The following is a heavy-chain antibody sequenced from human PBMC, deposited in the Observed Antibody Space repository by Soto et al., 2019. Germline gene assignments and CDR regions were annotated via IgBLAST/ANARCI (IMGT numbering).Heavy chain of an antibody. D-gene: IGHD3-3*01. V-gene: IGHV4-31*03. CDR3: AGWWSGSGQGFDP. J-gene: IGHJ5*02. Sequence: QVQLQESGPGLVKPSQTLSLTCTVSGGSISSGDYYWSWIRQHPGKGLEWIGYIYYSGSTYYNPSVKSRVTISVDTAKNQFSLKLSSVTAADAAVYYCAGWWSGSGQGFDPWGQGTLVTVSS. CDR2: IYYSGST. CDR1: GGSISSGDYY.